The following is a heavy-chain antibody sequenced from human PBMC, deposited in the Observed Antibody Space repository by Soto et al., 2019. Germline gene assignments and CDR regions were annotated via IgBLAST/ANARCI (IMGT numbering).Heavy chain of an antibody. J-gene: IGHJ3*02. Sequence: GGSLRLACAASGFTFSNAWMNWVRQAPGKGLEWVGRIKSKTDGGTTDYAAPVKGRFTISRDDSKNTLYLQMNSLKTEDAAVYYCTTEIAVAGAFDIWGQGTMVTVSS. CDR1: GFTFSNAW. CDR3: TTEIAVAGAFDI. V-gene: IGHV3-15*07. D-gene: IGHD6-19*01. CDR2: IKSKTDGGTT.